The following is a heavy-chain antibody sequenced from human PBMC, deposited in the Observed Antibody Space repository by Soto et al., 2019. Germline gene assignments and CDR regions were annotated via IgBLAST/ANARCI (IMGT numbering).Heavy chain of an antibody. CDR1: GGSISSSSFY. V-gene: IGHV4-39*01. Sequence: QLQLQESGPGLVKPSETLSLTCTVSGGSISSSSFYWGWIRQPPGKGLEWIGYIYYSGRPNYNPSLKRPICFSLDTSKNQFSRTRNSATAADTAVYYWARQPRGAPTVTSVISWFDPWGQGALVTVSS. CDR2: IYYSGRP. D-gene: IGHD4-17*01. J-gene: IGHJ5*02. CDR3: ARQPRGAPTVTSVISWFDP.